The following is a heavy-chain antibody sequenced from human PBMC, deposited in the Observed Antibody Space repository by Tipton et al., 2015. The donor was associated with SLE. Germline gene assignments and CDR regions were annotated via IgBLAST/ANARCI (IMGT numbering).Heavy chain of an antibody. CDR3: ARGWRSGQRGFDS. CDR1: GGSISSFY. J-gene: IGHJ4*02. Sequence: GLVKPSETLSLTCTVSGGSISSFYWSWIRQSPGKGLEWIGYIHYSGITNYNPSLKSRFTISVDTSKNQFSLDLSSVTAADTAVYYCARGWRSGQRGFDSWGQGTLVHVSS. CDR2: IHYSGIT. D-gene: IGHD2-15*01. V-gene: IGHV4-59*01.